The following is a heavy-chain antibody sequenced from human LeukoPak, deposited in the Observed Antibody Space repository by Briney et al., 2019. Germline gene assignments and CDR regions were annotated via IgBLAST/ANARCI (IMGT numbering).Heavy chain of an antibody. V-gene: IGHV3-7*05. Sequence: GGSLRLSCAASGFTFISYAMSWVRQAPGKGLQWVANIRQDGNERYFVDSVKGRFTISRDNAKNSLYLQMNSLRAEDTAVYYCARLVAGAGITYWGQGTLVTVSS. CDR2: IRQDGNER. D-gene: IGHD6-19*01. CDR1: GFTFISYA. CDR3: ARLVAGAGITY. J-gene: IGHJ4*02.